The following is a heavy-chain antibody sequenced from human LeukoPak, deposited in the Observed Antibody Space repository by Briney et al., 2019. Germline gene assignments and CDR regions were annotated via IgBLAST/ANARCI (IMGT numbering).Heavy chain of an antibody. CDR2: ISHDGNNE. V-gene: IGHV3-30*18. Sequence: GGSLRLSCAASGFTFSTFAIHCVRQAPGKGLGWVAAISHDGNNEYYTDSVKGRFTISRDNSKNQIYLQMTSLRGEDSAVYYCAKVNNYDDYWGQGTLVTVSS. D-gene: IGHD1/OR15-1a*01. CDR3: AKVNNYDDY. CDR1: GFTFSTFA. J-gene: IGHJ4*02.